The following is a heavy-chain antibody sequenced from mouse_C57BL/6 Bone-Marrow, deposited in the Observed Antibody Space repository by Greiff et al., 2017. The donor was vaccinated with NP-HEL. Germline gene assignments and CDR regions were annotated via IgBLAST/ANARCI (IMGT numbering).Heavy chain of an antibody. CDR3: AFITTVVATPYFDY. CDR1: GFNIKNTY. J-gene: IGHJ2*01. V-gene: IGHV14-3*01. Sequence: EVQLKQSVAELVRPGASVKLSCTASGFNIKNTYMHWVKQRPEQGLEWIGRIDPANGNTKYAPKFQGKATITADTSSNTAYLQLSSLTSEDTAIYYCAFITTVVATPYFDYWGQGTTLTVSS. CDR2: IDPANGNT. D-gene: IGHD1-1*01.